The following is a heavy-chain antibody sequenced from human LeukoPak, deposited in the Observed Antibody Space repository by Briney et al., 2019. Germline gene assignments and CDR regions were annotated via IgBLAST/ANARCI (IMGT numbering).Heavy chain of an antibody. V-gene: IGHV4-34*01. D-gene: IGHD3-10*01. CDR2: INHSGST. J-gene: IGHJ6*02. CDR1: GGSFSGYY. Sequence: PSETLSLTCAVFGGSFSGYYWSWIRQPPGKGLEWIGEINHSGSTNYNPSLKSRVTISVDTSKNQFSLKLSSVTAADTAVYYCARARGSAGSGSYYGSYYYGMDVWGQGTTVTVSS. CDR3: ARARGSAGSGSYYGSYYYGMDV.